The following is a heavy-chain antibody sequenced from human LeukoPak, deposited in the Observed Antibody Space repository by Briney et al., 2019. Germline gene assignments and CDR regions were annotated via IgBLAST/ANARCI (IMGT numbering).Heavy chain of an antibody. D-gene: IGHD1-7*01. V-gene: IGHV5-51*01. CDR2: IYPGEFDT. J-gene: IGHJ4*02. Sequence: GESLKISCKGFGYSFTNYWIGWVRQMPGKGLEWMGIIYPGEFDTKYSPSFQGQVTNSADKPISTAYLQWSSLKASDTSMYYCARHDGTTNVDYWGQGTLVTVSS. CDR3: ARHDGTTNVDY. CDR1: GYSFTNYW.